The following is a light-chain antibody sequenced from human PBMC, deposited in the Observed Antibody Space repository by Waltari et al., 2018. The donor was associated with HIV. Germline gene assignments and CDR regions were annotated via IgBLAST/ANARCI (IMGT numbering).Light chain of an antibody. CDR2: DNK. V-gene: IGLV1-51*01. Sequence: QSVLTQPPSVSAAPGQKVTISCSGASSNIGNNYVAWYQQVPGTAPKLLIYDNKKRPAGMPDRVSGSKSGTSATLDIAGLQTGDEADYYCGTWDSALSGHYVFGTGTKVTVL. J-gene: IGLJ1*01. CDR1: SSNIGNNY. CDR3: GTWDSALSGHYV.